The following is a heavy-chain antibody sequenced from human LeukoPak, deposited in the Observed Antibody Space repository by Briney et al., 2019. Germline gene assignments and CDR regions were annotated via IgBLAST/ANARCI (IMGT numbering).Heavy chain of an antibody. CDR1: GGSFSGNY. D-gene: IGHD6-13*01. CDR2: INHSGST. J-gene: IGHJ3*02. Sequence: SETLSLTCAVYGGSFSGNYWSWIRQPPGKGLEWIGAINHSGSTNYNPSLKSLVTISVDTSKNQFSLKLTSVTAADTVVYYCARGLPDSSSGGNDAFDIRGQGTMVTVSS. V-gene: IGHV4-34*01. CDR3: ARGLPDSSSGGNDAFDI.